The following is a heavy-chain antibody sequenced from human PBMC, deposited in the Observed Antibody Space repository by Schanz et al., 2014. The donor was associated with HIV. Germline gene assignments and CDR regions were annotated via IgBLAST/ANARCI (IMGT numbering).Heavy chain of an antibody. D-gene: IGHD1-26*01. Sequence: QVQLVQSGPEVRKPGASVKVSCKASGDTFTGDFMHWVRQAPGQGLEWMGWINPNSGGTNYAQKFQGRVTMTRDTSTGTAYMELDSLTSGDTAIYYCVRAASFHFDKEGYYRNWYFDFWGRGTLVAVSS. V-gene: IGHV1-2*02. J-gene: IGHJ2*01. CDR1: GDTFTGDF. CDR2: INPNSGGT. CDR3: VRAASFHFDKEGYYRNWYFDF.